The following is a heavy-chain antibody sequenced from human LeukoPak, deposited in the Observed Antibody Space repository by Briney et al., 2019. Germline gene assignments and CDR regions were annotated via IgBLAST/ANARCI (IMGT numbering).Heavy chain of an antibody. J-gene: IGHJ4*02. D-gene: IGHD3-22*01. CDR1: GFTFSGYG. CDR2: IWYDGSNK. CDR3: AREYYYDSSGVFDY. V-gene: IGHV3-33*01. Sequence: GGSLRLSCAASGFTFSGYGMHWVRQAPGKGLEWVAVIWYDGSNKYYADSVKGRFTISRDNSKNTLYLQMNSLRAEDTAVYYCAREYYYDSSGVFDYWGQGTLVTVSS.